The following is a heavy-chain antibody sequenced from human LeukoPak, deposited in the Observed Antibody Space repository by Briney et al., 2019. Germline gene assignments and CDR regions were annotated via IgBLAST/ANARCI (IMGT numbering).Heavy chain of an antibody. Sequence: GGSLRLSCAASGFTFSSYWMSWVRQAPGKGLEWVAVISYDGSNKFYADSVKGRFTVSRDNSKNTLDLQMSSLRAEDTAVYYCARAPSSYYDTWFDPWGQGTLGTVSS. CDR2: ISYDGSNK. CDR3: ARAPSSYYDTWFDP. CDR1: GFTFSSYW. V-gene: IGHV3-30-3*01. J-gene: IGHJ5*02. D-gene: IGHD3-22*01.